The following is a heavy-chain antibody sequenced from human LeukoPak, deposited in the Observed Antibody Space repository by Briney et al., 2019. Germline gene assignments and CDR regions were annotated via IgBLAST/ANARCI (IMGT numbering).Heavy chain of an antibody. CDR2: ISGSGGST. V-gene: IGHV3-23*01. CDR1: GFTLSSYA. Sequence: GGSLRLSCAASGFTLSSYAMSWVRQAPGKGLEWVSAISGSGGSTYYADSVKGRFTISRDNSKNTLYLQMNSLRAEDTAVYYCAKDLRHDYGDYVDYWGQGTLVTVSS. CDR3: AKDLRHDYGDYVDY. J-gene: IGHJ4*02. D-gene: IGHD4-17*01.